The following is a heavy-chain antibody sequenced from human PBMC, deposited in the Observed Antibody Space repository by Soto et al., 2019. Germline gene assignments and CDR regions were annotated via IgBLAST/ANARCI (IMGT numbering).Heavy chain of an antibody. V-gene: IGHV4-59*08. CDR3: ARLEGSGSYYHRHFDY. J-gene: IGHJ4*02. CDR2: IYYSGST. D-gene: IGHD3-10*01. CDR1: GGSISSYY. Sequence: TSETLSLTCTVSGGSISSYYWSWIRQPPGKGLEGIGYIYYSGSTNYNPSLKSRVTISVDTSKNQFSLKLSSVTAADTAVYYCARLEGSGSYYHRHFDYWGQGTLVTVSS.